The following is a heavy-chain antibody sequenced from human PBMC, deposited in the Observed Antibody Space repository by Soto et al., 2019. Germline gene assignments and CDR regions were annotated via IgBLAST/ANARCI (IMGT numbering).Heavy chain of an antibody. CDR3: AKQESDWNDHFDY. V-gene: IGHV1-3*01. J-gene: IGHJ4*02. Sequence: ASFKVSWEDSGDTFTSKAMYWARQAPGQRLEWMGWINAGNGNTKYSQKFQGRVTITRSTSASTAYMELSSLRSEDTAVYYCAKQESDWNDHFDYWGQGTLVTVSS. D-gene: IGHD1-1*01. CDR2: INAGNGNT. CDR1: GDTFTSKA.